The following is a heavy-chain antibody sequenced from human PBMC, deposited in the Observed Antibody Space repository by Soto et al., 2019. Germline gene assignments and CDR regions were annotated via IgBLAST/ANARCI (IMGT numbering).Heavy chain of an antibody. CDR3: ARKDSGYGDYMDV. D-gene: IGHD5-12*01. Sequence: QVQLQESGPGLVKPSQTLSLTCTVSGGSISRGGYYWSWIRQHPGKGLEWIGYIYYSGSTYYNPSLKSRVTMSVDTSENQLSLRLSSVTAADTAVYYCARKDSGYGDYMDVWGKGTTVTVSS. V-gene: IGHV4-31*03. CDR2: IYYSGST. CDR1: GGSISRGGYY. J-gene: IGHJ6*03.